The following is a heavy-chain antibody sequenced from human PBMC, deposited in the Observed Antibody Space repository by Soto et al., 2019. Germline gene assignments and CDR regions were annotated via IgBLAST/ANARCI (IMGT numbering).Heavy chain of an antibody. CDR2: IYYSGST. V-gene: IGHV4-59*01. D-gene: IGHD3-3*01. J-gene: IGHJ4*02. CDR1: GGSISSYY. Sequence: SETLSLTCTVSGGSISSYYWSWIRQPPGKGLEWIGYIYYSGSTNYNPSLKSRVTISVDTSKNQFSLKLSSVTAADTAVYYCATGLYYDFWSGYYGSFDYWGQGTLVTVSS. CDR3: ATGLYYDFWSGYYGSFDY.